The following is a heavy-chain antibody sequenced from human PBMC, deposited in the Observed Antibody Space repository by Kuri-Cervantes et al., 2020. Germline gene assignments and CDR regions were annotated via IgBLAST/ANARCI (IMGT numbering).Heavy chain of an antibody. V-gene: IGHV3-30*03. D-gene: IGHD6-19*01. J-gene: IGHJ3*02. CDR1: GFTFSSYG. CDR2: ISYDGSNK. CDR3: ARDRLRLVSDDAFDI. Sequence: GGSLRLSCAASGFTFSSYGMHWVRQAPGKGLEWVAVISYDGSNKYYADSVKGRFTISRDNSKNTLYLQMNSLRAEDTAVYYCARDRLRLVSDDAFDIWGQGTTVTVSS.